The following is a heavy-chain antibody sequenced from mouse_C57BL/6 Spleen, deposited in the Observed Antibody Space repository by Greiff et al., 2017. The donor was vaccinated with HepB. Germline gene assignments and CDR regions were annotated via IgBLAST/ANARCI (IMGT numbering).Heavy chain of an antibody. Sequence: VMLVESGPGLVAPSQSLSITCTVSGFSLTSYGVHWVRQPPGKGLEWLVVIWSDGSTTYNSALKSRLSISKDNSKSQVFLKMNSLQTDDTAMYYGARPFYGYDDAFAYWGQGTLVTVSA. CDR2: IWSDGST. D-gene: IGHD2-9*01. V-gene: IGHV2-6*03. CDR3: ARPFYGYDDAFAY. J-gene: IGHJ3*01. CDR1: GFSLTSYG.